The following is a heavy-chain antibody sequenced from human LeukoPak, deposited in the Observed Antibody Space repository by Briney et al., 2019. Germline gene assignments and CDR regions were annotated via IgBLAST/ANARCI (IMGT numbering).Heavy chain of an antibody. CDR3: AREDYYGSGSYYNVERYNWFDP. Sequence: SVKVSCKASGGTFSSYAISWVRQAPGQGLEWMGGIIPIFGTANYAQKFQGRVTFTTDESTSTAYMELSSLRSEDTAVYYCAREDYYGSGSYYNVERYNWFDPWGQGTLVTVSS. CDR2: IIPIFGTA. CDR1: GGTFSSYA. V-gene: IGHV1-69*05. J-gene: IGHJ5*02. D-gene: IGHD3-10*01.